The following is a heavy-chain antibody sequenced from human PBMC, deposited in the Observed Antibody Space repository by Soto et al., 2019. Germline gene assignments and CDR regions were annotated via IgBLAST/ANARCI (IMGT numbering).Heavy chain of an antibody. D-gene: IGHD1-26*01. CDR2: ISAYNGNT. CDR1: GYTFTSYG. CDR3: ARDYVSLTIVGAQDAFDI. V-gene: IGHV1-18*01. Sequence: GASVKVSCKASGYTFTSYGISWVRQAPGQGLEWMGWISAYNGNTNYAQKHKGRVTMTTDTSTSTAYMEQRSLRSDVTAVFYCARDYVSLTIVGAQDAFDIWGQGTMVTVSS. J-gene: IGHJ3*02.